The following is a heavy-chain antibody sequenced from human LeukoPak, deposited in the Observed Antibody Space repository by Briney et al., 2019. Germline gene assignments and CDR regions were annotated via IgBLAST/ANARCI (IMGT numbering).Heavy chain of an antibody. CDR2: IYYSGST. CDR1: GGSISNYY. J-gene: IGHJ4*02. V-gene: IGHV4-59*01. CDR3: AGGRDGYNFFDY. Sequence: PSETLSLTCTVSGGSISNYYWNWIRQPPGKGLEWIGYIYYSGSTNYNPSLKSRVTISVDTSKNQFSLKLSSVTAADTAVYYCAGGRDGYNFFDYWGQGTLVTDSS. D-gene: IGHD5-24*01.